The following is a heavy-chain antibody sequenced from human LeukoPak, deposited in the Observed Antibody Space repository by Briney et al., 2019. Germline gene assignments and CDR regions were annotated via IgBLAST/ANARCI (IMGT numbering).Heavy chain of an antibody. V-gene: IGHV4-61*02. J-gene: IGHJ4*02. Sequence: SETLSLTCTVSGGSISSGSYYWSWIRQPAGKGLEWIGRIYTSGSTNYNPSLKSRVTISVDTSKNQFSLKLSSVTAADTAVYYCASSSSGSYSPFDYWGQGTLVTVSS. CDR2: IYTSGST. CDR3: ASSSSGSYSPFDY. CDR1: GGSISSGSYY. D-gene: IGHD1-26*01.